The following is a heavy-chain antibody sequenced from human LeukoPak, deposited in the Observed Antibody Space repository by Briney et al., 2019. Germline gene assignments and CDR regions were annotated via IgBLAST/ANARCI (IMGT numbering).Heavy chain of an antibody. J-gene: IGHJ4*02. CDR3: ARDSGSYYEGGDLDY. CDR2: ISSSGTTI. CDR1: GFTFSDYY. D-gene: IGHD1-26*01. V-gene: IGHV3-11*04. Sequence: GGSLRLSCAASGFTFSDYYMSWIRQAPGKWLEWVSYISSSGTTIYYADSVKGRFTISRDNAKNSLYLQMNSLRAEDTAVYYCARDSGSYYEGGDLDYWGQGTLVTVSS.